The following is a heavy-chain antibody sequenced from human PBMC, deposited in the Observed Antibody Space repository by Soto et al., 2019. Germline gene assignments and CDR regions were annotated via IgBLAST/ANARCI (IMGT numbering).Heavy chain of an antibody. D-gene: IGHD7-27*01. Sequence: SETLSLTCSGSGDSVSRGSYHWSWIRQPPGKGLEWIGFKPYTGSPDYNPSLKSRVVISIDRSKNQFSLKLSSVTATDTAVYFCAKVGWGGDSWGQGTLVTVSS. CDR3: AKVGWGGDS. V-gene: IGHV4-61*01. CDR2: KPYTGSP. J-gene: IGHJ4*02. CDR1: GDSVSRGSYH.